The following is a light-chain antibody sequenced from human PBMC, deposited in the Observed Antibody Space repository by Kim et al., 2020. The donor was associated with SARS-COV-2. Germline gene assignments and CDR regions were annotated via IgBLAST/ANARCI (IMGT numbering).Light chain of an antibody. V-gene: IGLV1-44*01. Sequence: GQRITISCSGSRPNMQSKTVNWYQQLPGTAPTLLIYSHNQRPSGVPDRFSGSKSGTSASLAISGLQSEDEADYYCAAWDDSLNGVVFGGGTQLTVL. CDR2: SHN. CDR1: RPNMQSKT. CDR3: AAWDDSLNGVV. J-gene: IGLJ2*01.